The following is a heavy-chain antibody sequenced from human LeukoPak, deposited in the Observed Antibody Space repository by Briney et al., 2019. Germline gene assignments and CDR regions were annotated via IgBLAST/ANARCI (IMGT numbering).Heavy chain of an antibody. D-gene: IGHD5-18*01. CDR1: GGSISSYY. J-gene: IGHJ3*02. CDR2: IYYSGST. V-gene: IGHV4-59*08. CDR3: ARRDTALGRAFDI. Sequence: SETLSLTCTVSGGSISSYYWSWIRQPPGKGLEWIGYIYYSGSTNYNPSLKSRVTISVDTSKNQFSLKLSSATAADTAVYYCARRDTALGRAFDIWGQGTMVTVSS.